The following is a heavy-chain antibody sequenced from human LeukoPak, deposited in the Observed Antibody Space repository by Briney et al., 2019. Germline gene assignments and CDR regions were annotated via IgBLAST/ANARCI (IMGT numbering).Heavy chain of an antibody. V-gene: IGHV1-46*01. D-gene: IGHD4-23*01. CDR1: GYAFTSYY. CDR2: INPSGGST. J-gene: IGHJ4*02. CDR3: ATYDYGGDSPVYYFDY. Sequence: ASVKVSCKASGYAFTSYYMHWVRQAPGQGLECMGIINPSGGSTSYAQKFRGRVTMTRDTSTSTVYMELSSLRSEDTAVYYCATYDYGGDSPVYYFDYWGQGTLVTVSS.